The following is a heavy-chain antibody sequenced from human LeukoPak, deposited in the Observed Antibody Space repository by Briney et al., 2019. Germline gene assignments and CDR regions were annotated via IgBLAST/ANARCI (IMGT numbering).Heavy chain of an antibody. V-gene: IGHV3-23*01. Sequence: PGGSLRLSCAASGFTFSSYAMSWVRQAPGKGLEWVSGISGSGGSTNYADSVKGRFTISRDNSKNTLCLQMNSLRAEDTAVYYCAKKFYSESSGLKQARTLDYWDQGTLVTVSS. J-gene: IGHJ4*02. CDR1: GFTFSSYA. D-gene: IGHD3-22*01. CDR2: ISGSGGST. CDR3: AKKFYSESSGLKQARTLDY.